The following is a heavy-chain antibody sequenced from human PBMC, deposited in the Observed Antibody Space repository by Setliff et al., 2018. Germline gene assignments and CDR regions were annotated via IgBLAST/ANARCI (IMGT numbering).Heavy chain of an antibody. CDR3: ASQMGTSETYPK. CDR1: GYMFTTYA. Sequence: ASVKVSCKASGYMFTTYAMSWIRQVPGQGFEWMGWINTNTGNPIYVQGFTGRFVFSLDTSVSTAYLHISGLKAEDTAVYYCASQMGTSETYPKWGQGTPVTVSS. CDR2: INTNTGNP. J-gene: IGHJ4*02. D-gene: IGHD1-26*01. V-gene: IGHV7-4-1*02.